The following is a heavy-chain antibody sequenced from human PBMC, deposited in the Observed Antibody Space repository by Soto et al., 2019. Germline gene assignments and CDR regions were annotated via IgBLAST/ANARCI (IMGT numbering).Heavy chain of an antibody. CDR1: GYSFTSYW. J-gene: IGHJ5*02. CDR2: TYPEDSQT. CDR3: ARRRYFDTLLDP. Sequence: GESLKISCKASGYSFTSYWIGLVRQISGKGLEWMGITYPEDSQTLYSPSFQGQVTISVDKSISTVYLQWSSLKASDTATYYCARRRYFDTLLDPWGQGTLVTVSS. D-gene: IGHD3-9*01. V-gene: IGHV5-51*01.